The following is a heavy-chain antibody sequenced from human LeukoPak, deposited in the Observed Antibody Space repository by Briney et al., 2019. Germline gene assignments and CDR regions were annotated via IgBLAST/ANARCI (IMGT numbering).Heavy chain of an antibody. CDR3: ARDQDSSSWYCYMDV. D-gene: IGHD6-13*01. Sequence: ASVKVSCKASGYTFTGYYMHWVRQAPGQGLEWMGWTNPNSGGTNYAQKFQGRVTMTRDTSISTAYMELSRLRSDDTAVYYCARDQDSSSWYCYMDVWGKGTTVTISS. CDR2: TNPNSGGT. V-gene: IGHV1-2*02. CDR1: GYTFTGYY. J-gene: IGHJ6*03.